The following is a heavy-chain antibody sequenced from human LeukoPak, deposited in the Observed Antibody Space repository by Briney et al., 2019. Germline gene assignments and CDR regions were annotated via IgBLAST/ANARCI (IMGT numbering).Heavy chain of an antibody. CDR2: ISYDGSNE. CDR3: AKAWRGDYIPDYSDY. D-gene: IGHD4-17*01. V-gene: IGHV3-30-3*01. J-gene: IGHJ4*02. Sequence: PGGSLRLSCAASGFTFSGYAMHWVRQAPGKGLEWVAVISYDGSNEYYADSVKGRFTISRDNSKNTLYLQMNSLRAEDTAVYYCAKAWRGDYIPDYSDYWGQGTLVTVSS. CDR1: GFTFSGYA.